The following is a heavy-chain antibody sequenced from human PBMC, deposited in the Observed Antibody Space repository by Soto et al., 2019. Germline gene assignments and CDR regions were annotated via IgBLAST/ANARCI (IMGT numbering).Heavy chain of an antibody. Sequence: GESLKISCKGFGYSFSSYWIGWVRQMPGKGLEWVAIIYPGDSDARYSPSFQGQVTISANKSINTAYLQWSSLKASDSGMYYCARPSAYSSSWFSYYGMDVWGQGTTVTVSS. CDR3: ARPSAYSSSWFSYYGMDV. CDR1: GYSFSSYW. D-gene: IGHD6-13*01. V-gene: IGHV5-51*01. J-gene: IGHJ6*02. CDR2: IYPGDSDA.